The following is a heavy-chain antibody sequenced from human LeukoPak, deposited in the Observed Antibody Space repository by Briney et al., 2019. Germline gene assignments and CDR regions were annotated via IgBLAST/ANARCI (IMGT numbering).Heavy chain of an antibody. J-gene: IGHJ6*02. CDR2: IWYDGSNK. Sequence: PGGSLRLSCAASGFTFSSYGMHWVRQAPGKGLEWVAVIWYDGSNKYYADSVKGRFTISRDNSKNTLYLQMNSLRAEDTAVYYCARDLAPILSITIFGVAWEGPRGMDVWGQGTTVTVSS. CDR3: ARDLAPILSITIFGVAWEGPRGMDV. D-gene: IGHD3-3*01. CDR1: GFTFSSYG. V-gene: IGHV3-33*01.